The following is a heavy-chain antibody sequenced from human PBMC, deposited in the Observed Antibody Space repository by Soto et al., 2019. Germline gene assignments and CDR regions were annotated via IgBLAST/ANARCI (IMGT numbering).Heavy chain of an antibody. CDR3: ARGDLMGVATTYYFDY. D-gene: IGHD5-12*01. J-gene: IGHJ4*02. CDR1: GGSFSGYY. CDR2: INHSGST. Sequence: QVQLQQWGAGLLKPSETLSLTCAVYGGSFSGYYWSWIRQPPGKGLEWIGEINHSGSTNYNPSLKSRVTISVDTSKHQFSLKLSSVTAADTAVYYCARGDLMGVATTYYFDYWGQGTLVTVSS. V-gene: IGHV4-34*01.